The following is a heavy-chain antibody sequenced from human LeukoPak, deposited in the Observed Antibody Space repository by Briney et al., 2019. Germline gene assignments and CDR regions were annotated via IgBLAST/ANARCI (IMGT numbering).Heavy chain of an antibody. CDR1: GYTFTSCY. Sequence: ASVKVSCKASGYTFTSCYMHWVRQAPGQGLEWMGIINPSGGSTSYAQKFQGRVTMTRDTSTSTVYMELSSLRSEDTAVYYCARGSYFYGSGSFMGSDYWGQGTLVTVSS. V-gene: IGHV1-46*01. CDR3: ARGSYFYGSGSFMGSDY. CDR2: INPSGGST. J-gene: IGHJ4*02. D-gene: IGHD3-10*01.